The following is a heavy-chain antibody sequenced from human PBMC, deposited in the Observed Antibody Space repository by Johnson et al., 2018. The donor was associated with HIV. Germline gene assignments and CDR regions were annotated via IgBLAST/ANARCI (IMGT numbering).Heavy chain of an antibody. CDR3: AKGPYSSSWYGVAFDI. D-gene: IGHD6-13*01. CDR1: GFTFSSYG. Sequence: QVQLVESGRGVVQPGGSLRLSCAASGFTFSSYGMHWVRQAPGKGLEWVAFIRYDGSNKYYADSVKGRFTISRDNSKNTLYLQMNSLRAEDTAVYYCAKGPYSSSWYGVAFDIWGQGTMVTVSS. CDR2: IRYDGSNK. V-gene: IGHV3-30*02. J-gene: IGHJ3*02.